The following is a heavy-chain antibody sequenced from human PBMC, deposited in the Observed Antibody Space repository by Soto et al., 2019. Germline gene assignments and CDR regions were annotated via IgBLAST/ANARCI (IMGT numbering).Heavy chain of an antibody. Sequence: VQLLESGGGLVQPGGSLRLSCAASGFTFSSYAMSWVRQAPGKGLEWVAVISYDGSNKYYADSVKGRFTISRDNSKNTLYLQMNSLRAEDTAVYYCAKDGAAAGTNYGMDVWGQGTTVTVSS. CDR2: ISYDGSNK. CDR1: GFTFSSYA. D-gene: IGHD6-13*01. CDR3: AKDGAAAGTNYGMDV. V-gene: IGHV3-30*18. J-gene: IGHJ6*02.